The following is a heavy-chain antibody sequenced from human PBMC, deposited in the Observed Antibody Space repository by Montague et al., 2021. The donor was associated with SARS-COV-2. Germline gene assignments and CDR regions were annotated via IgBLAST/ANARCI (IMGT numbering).Heavy chain of an antibody. Sequence: TLSLTCSVSGGSITSGGYYWTWIRQRPGGDLVWLGYHYYNGKNHHSLTLRSRASLSLATTKNSFSLNLTSATATDSALCFCVRSLPGDQCQFDYWGQGTLVTVSS. V-gene: IGHV4-31*03. CDR2: HYYNGKN. CDR1: GGSITSGGYY. CDR3: VRSLPGDQCQFDY. J-gene: IGHJ4*02. D-gene: IGHD2-21*02.